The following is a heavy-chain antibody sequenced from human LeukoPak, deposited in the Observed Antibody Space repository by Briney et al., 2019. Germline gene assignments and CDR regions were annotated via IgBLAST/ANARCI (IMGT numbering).Heavy chain of an antibody. CDR3: ARGVNYSFDY. CDR2: TYYRPQWYN. D-gene: IGHD1-7*01. CDR1: GDSVSSTSAA. Sequence: SQTLSLTCAISGDSVSSTSAAWNWIRQSPSRGLEWLGGTYYRPQWYNEYAASVISRITINSDTSKNQFSLQLNSVTPGDTAVYYCARGVNYSFDYWGQGTLVTVSS. J-gene: IGHJ4*02. V-gene: IGHV6-1*01.